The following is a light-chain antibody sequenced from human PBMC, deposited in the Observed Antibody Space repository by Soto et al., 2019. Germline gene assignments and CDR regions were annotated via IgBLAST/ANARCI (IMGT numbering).Light chain of an antibody. V-gene: IGKV1-5*01. J-gene: IGKJ2*01. Sequence: QMTPFPSTLSASLVDTVTITWPASQTISTWLAWYQQKPGKAPNLLISAASTLQSGVPSRFSGSGSETEFTLTITSLQPEDSATYYCQQRNSYPRTFGQGTKVDI. CDR3: QQRNSYPRT. CDR1: QTISTW. CDR2: AAS.